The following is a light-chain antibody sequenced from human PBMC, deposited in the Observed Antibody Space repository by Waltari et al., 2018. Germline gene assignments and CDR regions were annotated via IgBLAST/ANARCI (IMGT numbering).Light chain of an antibody. V-gene: IGLV3-21*03. CDR2: DDA. CDR1: NVSNKR. CDR3: QVGDGSSHHPGV. Sequence: SEVLTQPPSVSVAPGKTARIPCAGNNVSNKRVHWYQQNPGQAPVLVVYDDAGLPSEVPGGFSGSVSGNAATLSISWVESGDEADYYCQVGDGSSHHPGVFGGGTKLSVL. J-gene: IGLJ3*02.